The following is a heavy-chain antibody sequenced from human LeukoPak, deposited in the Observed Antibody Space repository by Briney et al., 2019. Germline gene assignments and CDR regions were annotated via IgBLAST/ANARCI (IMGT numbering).Heavy chain of an antibody. CDR2: IRYDGSNK. CDR1: GFTFSSYG. D-gene: IGHD3-22*01. J-gene: IGHJ4*02. CDR3: AKGYSSGYYLPFDY. V-gene: IGHV3-30*02. Sequence: PGGSLRLSCAASGFTFSSYGMHWVRQAPGKGLEWVAFIRYDGSNKYYADSVKGRFTISRDNSKNTLFLQMNSLRAEDTAVYYCAKGYSSGYYLPFDYWGQGTLVSVSS.